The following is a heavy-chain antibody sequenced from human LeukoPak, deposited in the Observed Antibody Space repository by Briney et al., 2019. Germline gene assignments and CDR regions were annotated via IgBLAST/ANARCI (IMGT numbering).Heavy chain of an antibody. Sequence: ASVKVSCKASGYTFTGYYTHWVRQAPGQGPEWMGWINPNSGGTNYAQKFQGRVTMTRDTSISTAYMELSRLRSDDTAVYYCARDHSSWDYWGQGTLVTVSS. CDR2: INPNSGGT. V-gene: IGHV1-2*02. CDR3: ARDHSSWDY. J-gene: IGHJ4*02. CDR1: GYTFTGYY. D-gene: IGHD6-13*01.